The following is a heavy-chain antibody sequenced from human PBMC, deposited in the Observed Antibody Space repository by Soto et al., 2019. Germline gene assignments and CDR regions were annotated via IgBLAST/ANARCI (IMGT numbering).Heavy chain of an antibody. CDR2: ITESGHAA. J-gene: IGHJ4*02. CDR1: GFTFSDFY. V-gene: IGHV3-11*04. CDR3: ARAIRGYGAYGGY. D-gene: IGHD5-12*01. Sequence: QVQLVESGGALVKPGGSLRLSCATSGFTFSDFYMSWIRPTPGKGLEWLLNITESGHAAEYADSVRGRFTVSRDNNKNSLYLQMNSLRVDDTGVYYCARAIRGYGAYGGYLGQGTLVTVSS.